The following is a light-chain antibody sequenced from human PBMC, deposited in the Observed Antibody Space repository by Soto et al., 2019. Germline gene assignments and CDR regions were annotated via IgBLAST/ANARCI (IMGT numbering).Light chain of an antibody. CDR3: QPYNDWPSWT. Sequence: EFVLTQSPATLSVSPGERATLSCRASQSVRSNLAWYQQKPGQAPRLLIYDASTRDTGIPARFSGSGSGTEFTLTISSLQSEDYAVYYCQPYNDWPSWTFGQGTKVDI. V-gene: IGKV3D-15*01. J-gene: IGKJ1*01. CDR1: QSVRSN. CDR2: DAS.